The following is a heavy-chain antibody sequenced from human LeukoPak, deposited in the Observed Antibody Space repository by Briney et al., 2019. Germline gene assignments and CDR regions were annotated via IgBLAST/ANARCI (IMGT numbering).Heavy chain of an antibody. D-gene: IGHD4-17*01. V-gene: IGHV1-18*01. J-gene: IGHJ4*02. CDR2: ISVYSGDT. CDR3: ARAPSFGDYGGDY. CDR1: GYNFTNYG. Sequence: ASVKVSCKASGYNFTNYGISWVRQAPGQGLEWTGWISVYSGDTNYAHKLQGRLTLTTDTSPAIAYLELRSLTSDDTAVYYCARAPSFGDYGGDYWGQGTLVTVSS.